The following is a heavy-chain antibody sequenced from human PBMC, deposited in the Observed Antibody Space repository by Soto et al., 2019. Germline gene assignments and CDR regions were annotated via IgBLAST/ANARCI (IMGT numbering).Heavy chain of an antibody. CDR2: ISRYGDFT. Sequence: EVQLLESGGDLIQPGGSLRLSCAASGFTFNIYAMTWVRQAPGKGLEWVSAISRYGDFTYYADSVEGRFTISRDNSKNTLYLQRNSLRAEDTAVDYCAKDRYLDHDSSGYLFDNWGQGTLVTVSS. D-gene: IGHD3-22*01. V-gene: IGHV3-23*01. CDR1: GFTFNIYA. J-gene: IGHJ4*02. CDR3: AKDRYLDHDSSGYLFDN.